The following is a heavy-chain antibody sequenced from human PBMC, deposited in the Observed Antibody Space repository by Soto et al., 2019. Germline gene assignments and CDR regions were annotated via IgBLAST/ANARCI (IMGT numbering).Heavy chain of an antibody. J-gene: IGHJ5*02. CDR1: GDPIRVTAW. Sequence: QVQLQESAPGLWNPPGPLSPPCFASGDPIRVTAWWGGVPRPPGKGLVGIGEIYHTGSTNYNPSLKSRVTMSVDKSKNHFSLSLSSVTAADTAVYYCARDSGGGSSYMDTWGQGTLVTVSS. V-gene: IGHV4-4*03. CDR2: IYHTGST. CDR3: ARDSGGGSSYMDT. D-gene: IGHD6-13*01.